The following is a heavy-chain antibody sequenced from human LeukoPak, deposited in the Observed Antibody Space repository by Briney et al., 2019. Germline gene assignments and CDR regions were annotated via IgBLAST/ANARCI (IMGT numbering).Heavy chain of an antibody. CDR1: GGSISSSSYY. D-gene: IGHD6-13*01. V-gene: IGHV4-39*07. J-gene: IGHJ4*02. Sequence: SETLSLTCTVSGGSISSSSYYWGWIRQPPGKGLEWIGSIYYSGSTYYNPSLKSRVTISVDTSKNQFSLNLKSVTPEDTAVYYCARNLIPEQLVLNFWGQGTLVTVSS. CDR3: ARNLIPEQLVLNF. CDR2: IYYSGST.